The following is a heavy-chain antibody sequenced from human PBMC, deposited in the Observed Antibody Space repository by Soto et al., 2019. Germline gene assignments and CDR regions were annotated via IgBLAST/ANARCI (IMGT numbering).Heavy chain of an antibody. V-gene: IGHV3-30-3*01. D-gene: IGHD3-3*01. CDR2: ISYDGSNK. CDR1: GFTFSSYA. J-gene: IGHJ6*02. CDR3: ARDLFLYDFWSGYYALYYYYYGMDV. Sequence: PGGSLRLSCAASGFTFSSYAMHWVRQAPGKGLEWVAVISYDGSNKYYADSVKGRFTISRDNSKNTLYLQMNSLRAEDTAVYYCARDLFLYDFWSGYYALYYYYYGMDVWGQGTTVTVSS.